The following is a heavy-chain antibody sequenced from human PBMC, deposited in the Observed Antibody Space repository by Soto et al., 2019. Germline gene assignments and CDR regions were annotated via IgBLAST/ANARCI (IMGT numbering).Heavy chain of an antibody. D-gene: IGHD1-26*01. Sequence: GGSLRLSCAASGFTFSSFAMHWVRQAPGKGLEWVALISFDGSNKYYADSVKGRFTISRDDSKNTLYLQMNSLRAEDTAVFYCARVGDAGSYQYLAYWGQGALVTVSS. V-gene: IGHV3-30*03. CDR1: GFTFSSFA. CDR3: ARVGDAGSYQYLAY. CDR2: ISFDGSNK. J-gene: IGHJ4*02.